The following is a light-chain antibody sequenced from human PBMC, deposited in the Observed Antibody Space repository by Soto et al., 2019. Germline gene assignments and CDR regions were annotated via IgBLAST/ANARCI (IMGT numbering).Light chain of an antibody. V-gene: IGKV1-5*03. CDR1: QSISSW. Sequence: DIQMTQSPSTLSASVGDRVTLSCRASQSISSWVAWYQQKPGKGPKLLIYKASHLESGVSSRFSGSGSGTEFTLTISSLQPDDSATYYCQQYDVYSPWMFGQGTKVDIK. J-gene: IGKJ1*01. CDR2: KAS. CDR3: QQYDVYSPWM.